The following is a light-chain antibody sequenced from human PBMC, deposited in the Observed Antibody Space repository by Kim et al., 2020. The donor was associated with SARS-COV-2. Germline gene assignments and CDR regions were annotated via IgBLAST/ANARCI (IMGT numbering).Light chain of an antibody. CDR1: KIGSKS. CDR3: QVWDSSSDHHWM. J-gene: IGLJ3*02. Sequence: SYELTQPPSVSVAPGKTARITCGGNKIGSKSVHWYQQKPGQAPVVVIYYDSGRPSGIPERISGSNSGNTATLTISRVEAGDEADYYCQVWDSSSDHHWMFGGGTQLTVL. V-gene: IGLV3-21*04. CDR2: YDS.